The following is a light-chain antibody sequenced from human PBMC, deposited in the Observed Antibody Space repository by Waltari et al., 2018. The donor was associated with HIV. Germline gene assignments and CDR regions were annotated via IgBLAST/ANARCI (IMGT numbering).Light chain of an antibody. CDR1: NIGSKS. Sequence: SYVLTQPPSVSVAPGQTARFTCGGNNIGSKSVHWYQQKPGQAPLLVLFDASDRPSGIPGRFSGSNSGTPATLTISRGEAGDEADYYCQVWDSSSDVVFGGGTKLTVL. CDR3: QVWDSSSDVV. CDR2: DAS. J-gene: IGLJ2*01. V-gene: IGLV3-21*02.